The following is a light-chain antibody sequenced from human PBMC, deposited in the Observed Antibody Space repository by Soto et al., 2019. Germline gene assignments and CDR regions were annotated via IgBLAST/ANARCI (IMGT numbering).Light chain of an antibody. J-gene: IGLJ1*01. CDR2: EVT. V-gene: IGLV2-14*01. CDR1: RSDVGAYNY. Sequence: QSVLTQPASVSGSPGQSIAISCTGTRSDVGAYNYVSWYQQHPGKAPKLMISEVTNRPSGVSDRFSGSKSGNTASLTISGLQAEDEADYYCSSFTGRFTIVFGTGTKVTVL. CDR3: SSFTGRFTIV.